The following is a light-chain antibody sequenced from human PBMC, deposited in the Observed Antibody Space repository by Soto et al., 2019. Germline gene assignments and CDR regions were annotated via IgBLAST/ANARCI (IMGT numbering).Light chain of an antibody. V-gene: IGKV3-15*01. J-gene: IGKJ4*01. Sequence: EIVMTQSPATLSVSPGERATLSCRASQSVSNNLAWYQQKPGQAPRLLIYHASTRATGVPARFSGSGSGTEFTLTISGLQSEDFAVYYCQQYNKWPLTCGGGTKVEIK. CDR2: HAS. CDR3: QQYNKWPLT. CDR1: QSVSNN.